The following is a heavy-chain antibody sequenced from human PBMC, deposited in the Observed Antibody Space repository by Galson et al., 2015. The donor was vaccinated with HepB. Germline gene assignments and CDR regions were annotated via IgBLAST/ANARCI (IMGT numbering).Heavy chain of an antibody. CDR3: ARLPRGEWSDT. Sequence: SLRLSCAASGFTFSSYSMNWVRQAPGKGLEWVSSISSSSSYIYYADSVKGRFTISRDNAKNSLYLQMNSLRAEGTAVYYCARLPRGEWSDTWGQGTLVTVSS. J-gene: IGHJ5*02. CDR2: ISSSSSYI. D-gene: IGHD3-16*01. CDR1: GFTFSSYS. V-gene: IGHV3-21*01.